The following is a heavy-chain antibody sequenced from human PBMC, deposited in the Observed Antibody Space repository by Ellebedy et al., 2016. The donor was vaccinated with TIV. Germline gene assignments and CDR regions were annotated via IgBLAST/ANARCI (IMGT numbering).Heavy chain of an antibody. CDR3: ARGPYGGISVWYFDL. CDR1: GYTFTTYY. CDR2: LNPNSGGT. V-gene: IGHV1-46*01. J-gene: IGHJ2*01. Sequence: ASVKVSCKASGYTFTTYYIHWVRQAPGQGLEWVGTLNPNSGGTSYAQKFQGRVTLTRDTSRTTAYMEMSSLRSDDTAVYYCARGPYGGISVWYFDLWGRGTLVTVSS. D-gene: IGHD4-23*01.